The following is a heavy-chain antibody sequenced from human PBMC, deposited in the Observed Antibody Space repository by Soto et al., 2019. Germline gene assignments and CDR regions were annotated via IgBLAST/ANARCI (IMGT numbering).Heavy chain of an antibody. V-gene: IGHV1-69*12. CDR3: ALHYCSGSNYYYYGMDV. CDR1: GGTFSSYA. J-gene: IGHJ6*02. Sequence: QVQLVQSGAEVKKPGSSVKVSCKASGGTFSSYAISWVRQAPGQGLEWMGGIIPIFGTADYAQKFQGRVTITADEATSTAYMELSSLRSEDTAVYDCALHYCSGSNYYYYGMDVWGQGTTVTVSS. CDR2: IIPIFGTA. D-gene: IGHD3-10*01.